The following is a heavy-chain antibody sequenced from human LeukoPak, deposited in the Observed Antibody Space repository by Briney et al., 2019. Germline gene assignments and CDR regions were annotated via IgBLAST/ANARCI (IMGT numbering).Heavy chain of an antibody. J-gene: IGHJ5*02. CDR3: ARRGITGTTRGWFDP. Sequence: GGSLRLSCAASGFTFSSYSMNWARQAPGKGLEWVSSISSSSSSYIYYADSVKGRFTISRDNAKNSLYLQMNSLRAEDTAVYYCARRGITGTTRGWFDPWGQGTLVTVSS. CDR2: ISSSSSSYI. CDR1: GFTFSSYS. D-gene: IGHD1-20*01. V-gene: IGHV3-21*01.